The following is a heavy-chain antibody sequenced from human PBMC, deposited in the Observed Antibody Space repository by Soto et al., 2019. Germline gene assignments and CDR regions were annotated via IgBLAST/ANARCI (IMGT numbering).Heavy chain of an antibody. V-gene: IGHV1-69*06. CDR1: GGTFSSYA. CDR2: IIPIFGTA. Sequence: GASVKVSCKASGGTFSSYAISWVRQAPGQGLEWMGGIIPIFGTANYAHKFQGRVTITADKSTSTAYMELSSLRSDYTDVYYCARDPLRYFDWSLYPKDAFGIWGQGKMVTVSS. D-gene: IGHD3-9*01. J-gene: IGHJ3*02. CDR3: ARDPLRYFDWSLYPKDAFGI.